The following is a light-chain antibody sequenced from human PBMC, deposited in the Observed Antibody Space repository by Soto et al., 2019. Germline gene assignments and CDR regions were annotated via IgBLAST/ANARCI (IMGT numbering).Light chain of an antibody. CDR2: AAS. Sequence: DIQMTQSPSSLSASEGDRVTITCRSSQNINNYLNWYQHKLGQAPKLLIYAASGLQSGVPSRFSGSGSGTDFTLTITSVQGEDFASYFCQQSHTTPYTFGRGTKLEV. CDR3: QQSHTTPYT. J-gene: IGKJ2*01. CDR1: QNINNY. V-gene: IGKV1-39*01.